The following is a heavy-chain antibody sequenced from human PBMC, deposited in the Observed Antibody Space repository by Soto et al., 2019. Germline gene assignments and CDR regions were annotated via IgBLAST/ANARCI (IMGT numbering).Heavy chain of an antibody. D-gene: IGHD6-6*01. V-gene: IGHV4-4*07. J-gene: IGHJ5*02. CDR3: ARDEGSSSSVYNWFDP. CDR2: IYTSGST. CDR1: GGSISSYY. Sequence: ASETLSLTCTVSGGSISSYYWSWIRQPAGKGLEWIGRIYTSGSTNYNPSLKSRVTMSVDTSKNQFSLKLSSVTAADTAVYYCARDEGSSSSVYNWFDPWGQGTLVTVSS.